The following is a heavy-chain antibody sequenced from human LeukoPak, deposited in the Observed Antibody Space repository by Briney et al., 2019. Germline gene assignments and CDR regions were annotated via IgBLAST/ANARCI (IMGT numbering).Heavy chain of an antibody. J-gene: IGHJ5*02. D-gene: IGHD6-19*01. CDR1: GFSINNYW. Sequence: GGSLRLSCAVSGFSINNYWMTWYRQAPGKGLECVAHMKGDASEKHYVDSVKGRFTISGDNAENSLYLQMNSLRAEDTAVYYCARQAGVTWGQGTLVTVSS. CDR3: ARQAGVT. CDR2: MKGDASEK. V-gene: IGHV3-7*01.